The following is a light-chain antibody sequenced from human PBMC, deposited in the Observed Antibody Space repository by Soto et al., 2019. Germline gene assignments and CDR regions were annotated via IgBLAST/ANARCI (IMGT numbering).Light chain of an antibody. CDR2: TTS. V-gene: IGKV3-15*01. CDR1: QSVSNN. CDR3: QQYNSWPRT. J-gene: IGKJ1*01. Sequence: EFVLTQSPGTLSLSPGERATLSCRASQSVSNNYLAWYQQKPGQAPSLLIYTTSTRASGVPARFSGSGSGTEFTLTINSLQTEDFGLYYCQQYNSWPRTFGQGTKVDNK.